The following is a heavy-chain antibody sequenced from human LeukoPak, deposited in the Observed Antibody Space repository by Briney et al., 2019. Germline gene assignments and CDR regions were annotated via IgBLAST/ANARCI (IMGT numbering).Heavy chain of an antibody. D-gene: IGHD2-15*01. J-gene: IGHJ5*02. Sequence: PSETLSLTCAVYGGSFSGYYWSWIRQPPGKGLEWIGEINHSGSTNYNPSLKSRVTISVDTSKNQFSLKLSSVTAADTAVYYCARGVVAAPFYNWFDPWGQGTLVTVSS. CDR3: ARGVVAAPFYNWFDP. V-gene: IGHV4-34*01. CDR2: INHSGST. CDR1: GGSFSGYY.